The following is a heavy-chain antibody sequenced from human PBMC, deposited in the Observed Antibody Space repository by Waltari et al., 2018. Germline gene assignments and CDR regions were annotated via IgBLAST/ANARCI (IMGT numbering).Heavy chain of an antibody. J-gene: IGHJ3*02. CDR3: ARRTIWFGELFAFDI. Sequence: WSWIRQPPGKGLEWIGEINHSGSTNYNPSLKSRVTISVDTSKNQFSLKLSSVTAADTAVYYCARRTIWFGELFAFDIWGQGTMVTVSS. CDR2: INHSGST. V-gene: IGHV4-34*01. D-gene: IGHD3-10*01.